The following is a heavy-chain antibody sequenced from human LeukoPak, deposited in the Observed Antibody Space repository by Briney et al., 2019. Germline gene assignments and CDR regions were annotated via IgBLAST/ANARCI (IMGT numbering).Heavy chain of an antibody. CDR1: GFTFSNYG. D-gene: IGHD1-14*01. CDR3: ATSSPRNYFDH. J-gene: IGHJ4*02. Sequence: GGSLRLSCAASGFTFSNYGMHWVRQAPGKGLEWVAVIWYDGSKRLYADSVKGRFTISRDNSKNTLSVQMDSLRAEDTAVYYCATSSPRNYFDHWGQGTLVTVSS. CDR2: IWYDGSKR. V-gene: IGHV3-33*01.